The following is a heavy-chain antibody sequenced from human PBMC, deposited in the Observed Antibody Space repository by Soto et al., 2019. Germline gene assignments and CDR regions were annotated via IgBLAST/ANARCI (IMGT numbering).Heavy chain of an antibody. CDR3: ARGQRALITYGPFDP. V-gene: IGHV3-23*01. CDR2: FSGTGGYT. J-gene: IGHJ5*02. Sequence: GGSLRLSCAASGFTLSSYAMSWVRQAPGKGLEWVSTFSGTGGYTYYADSVKGRFTISRDDSKNTLFLHMNSLRAADTAVYYCARGQRALITYGPFDPWGQGTLVTVPS. CDR1: GFTLSSYA. D-gene: IGHD4-17*01.